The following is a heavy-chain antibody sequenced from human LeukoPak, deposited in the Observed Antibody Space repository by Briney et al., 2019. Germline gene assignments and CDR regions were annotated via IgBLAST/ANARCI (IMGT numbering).Heavy chain of an antibody. J-gene: IGHJ5*02. Sequence: SETLSLTCTVSSGSISSYYGNWIRQPPGKGLEWIGYIYYSGSANYNPSLKTRVNISIATYKHRFYLKMPSLTAADTAVYYCATGTSWFDPWGQGTLVTVSS. D-gene: IGHD1-14*01. CDR1: SGSISSYY. V-gene: IGHV4-59*08. CDR3: ATGTSWFDP. CDR2: IYYSGSA.